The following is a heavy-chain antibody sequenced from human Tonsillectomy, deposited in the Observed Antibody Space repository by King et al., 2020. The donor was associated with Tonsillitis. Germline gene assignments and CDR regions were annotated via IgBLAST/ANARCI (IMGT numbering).Heavy chain of an antibody. CDR1: GFTFSRYE. CDR3: AREPIYGDRFDA. D-gene: IGHD2-2*02. V-gene: IGHV3-48*03. CDR2: ISSSGNII. J-gene: IGHJ5*02. Sequence: VQLVESGGGLVQPGGSLRLSCAASGFTFSRYEMNWVRQAPGKGLEWVSYISSSGNIIYYADSVKGRFTISRDNAKNSLYLQMNSLRAEDTAVYYCAREPIYGDRFDAWGLGTLVTVSS.